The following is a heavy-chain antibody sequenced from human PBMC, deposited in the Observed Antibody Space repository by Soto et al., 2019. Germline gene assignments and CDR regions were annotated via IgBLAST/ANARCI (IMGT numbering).Heavy chain of an antibody. CDR3: AREPPPYTSGRSPFDF. J-gene: IGHJ4*02. Sequence: EVQLVESGGGLVRPGGSLRLSCAASGFTFSSYSMNWVRQAPGKGLEWVSYISTSSLTINYADSVKGRFTISRDNAKNSLCLQMNSLRGEDTAVYYCAREPPPYTSGRSPFDFWGQGTLVTVSS. CDR2: ISTSSLTI. CDR1: GFTFSSYS. D-gene: IGHD6-19*01. V-gene: IGHV3-48*01.